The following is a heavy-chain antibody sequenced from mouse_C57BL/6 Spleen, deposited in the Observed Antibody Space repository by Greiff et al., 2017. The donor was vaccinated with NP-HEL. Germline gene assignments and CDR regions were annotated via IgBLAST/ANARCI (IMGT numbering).Heavy chain of an antibody. V-gene: IGHV1-55*01. CDR1: GYTFTSYW. J-gene: IGHJ1*03. D-gene: IGHD1-1*01. Sequence: QVQLQQPGAELVKPGASVKMSCKASGYTFTSYWITWVKQRPGQGLEWIGGIYPGSGSTNYNEKFKSKATLTVDTSSSTAYRQLSSLTSEDSAVYYCARGGNYYGLYWYFDVWGTGTTVTVSS. CDR2: IYPGSGST. CDR3: ARGGNYYGLYWYFDV.